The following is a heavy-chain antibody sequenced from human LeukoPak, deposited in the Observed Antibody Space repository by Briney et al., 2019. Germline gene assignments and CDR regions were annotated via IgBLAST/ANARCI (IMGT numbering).Heavy chain of an antibody. CDR1: GFTLSSYS. D-gene: IGHD2-2*01. J-gene: IGHJ4*02. Sequence: PGRSLRLSCATSGFTLSSYSMNGVRQAPGKGLEWVSSISSSSTYIYYADSVKGRFTISRDNAKNSLYLQLNSLRAEDTAVYYCARGGCTTTSCYLFDYWGQGTLVTVSS. CDR2: ISSSSTYI. V-gene: IGHV3-21*01. CDR3: ARGGCTTTSCYLFDY.